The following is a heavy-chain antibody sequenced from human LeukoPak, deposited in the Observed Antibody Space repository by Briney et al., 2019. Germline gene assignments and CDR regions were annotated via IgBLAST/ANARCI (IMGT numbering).Heavy chain of an antibody. CDR3: ARGYCSGGNCWVFDI. Sequence: SGGSLRLSCAASGFTFDDYGMSWVGQVPGKGLEWVSGIKWNGDSIGYADSVKGRFTISRDNAKNSLYLQMNSLRAEDTALYYCARGYCSGGNCWVFDIWGQGTMVTVSS. CDR1: GFTFDDYG. CDR2: IKWNGDSI. V-gene: IGHV3-20*04. J-gene: IGHJ3*02. D-gene: IGHD2-15*01.